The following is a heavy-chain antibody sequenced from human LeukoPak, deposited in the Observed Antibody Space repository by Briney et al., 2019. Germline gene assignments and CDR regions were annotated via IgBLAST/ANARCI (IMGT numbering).Heavy chain of an antibody. CDR3: ARRATTVTTGYYYYYMDV. Sequence: SETLSLTCTVSGGSINSRSYYWGWIRQPPGKGLEWIGSVYYGGTTYYNPSLKSRVTISEDTPKNQFSLKPSSVTAADTAVSYCARRATTVTTGYYYYYMDVWGKGTTVTVSS. D-gene: IGHD4-17*01. CDR1: GGSINSRSYY. V-gene: IGHV4-39*01. CDR2: VYYGGTT. J-gene: IGHJ6*03.